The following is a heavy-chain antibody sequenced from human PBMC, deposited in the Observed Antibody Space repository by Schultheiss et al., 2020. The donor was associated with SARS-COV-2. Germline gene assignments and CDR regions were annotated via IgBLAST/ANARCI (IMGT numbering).Heavy chain of an antibody. CDR3: ATDRVGPTTDFDH. J-gene: IGHJ4*02. CDR2: VSSSSGYI. Sequence: GGSLRLSCAASGFTFSDYSMNWVRQAPGKGLEWVSSVSSSSGYIYYADSVKGRFTISRDNAKNSLYLQMNSLRVEDTAVYFCATDRVGPTTDFDHWGQGTLVTVSS. D-gene: IGHD1-26*01. CDR1: GFTFSDYS. V-gene: IGHV3-21*01.